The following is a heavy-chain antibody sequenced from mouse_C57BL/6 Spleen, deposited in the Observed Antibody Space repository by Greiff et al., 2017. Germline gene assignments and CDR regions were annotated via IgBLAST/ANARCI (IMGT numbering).Heavy chain of an antibody. J-gene: IGHJ1*03. CDR1: GFNIKNTY. D-gene: IGHD2-5*01. Sequence: EVQVVESVAELVRPGASVTLSCPASGFNIKNTYMHWVKQRPEQGLEWIGRIDPANGNTKYAPKFQGKATIPADTSSNTVYLQLSSLTSEVTAIYYCARGYSNCRYFDVWCTGTTVTVSS. CDR3: ARGYSNCRYFDV. V-gene: IGHV14-3*01. CDR2: IDPANGNT.